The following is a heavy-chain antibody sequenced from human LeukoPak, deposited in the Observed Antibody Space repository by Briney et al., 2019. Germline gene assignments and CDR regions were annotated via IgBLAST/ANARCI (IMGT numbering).Heavy chain of an antibody. J-gene: IGHJ4*02. Sequence: PGGSLRLSCAPSGFTFSSYWMHWIRQAPGKGLEWVSRINTDGSTITYADSVKGRFTISRDNARNTLYLQMNSLRDEDTAVYYCARAGSYRFDYWGQGTLVTVSS. V-gene: IGHV3-74*03. CDR2: INTDGSTI. CDR3: ARAGSYRFDY. CDR1: GFTFSSYW. D-gene: IGHD3-16*02.